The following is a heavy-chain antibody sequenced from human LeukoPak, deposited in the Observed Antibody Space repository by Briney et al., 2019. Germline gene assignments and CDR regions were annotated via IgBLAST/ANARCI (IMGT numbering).Heavy chain of an antibody. CDR2: IIPIFGTA. CDR3: ARAFLYYYGSGSYPFY. V-gene: IGHV1-69*13. J-gene: IGHJ4*02. Sequence: SVKVSCKASGGTFSSYAISWVRQAPGQGLEWMGGIIPIFGTANYAQKFQGRVTITADESTSTAYVELSSLRSEDTAVYYCARAFLYYYGSGSYPFYWGQGTLVTVSS. CDR1: GGTFSSYA. D-gene: IGHD3-10*01.